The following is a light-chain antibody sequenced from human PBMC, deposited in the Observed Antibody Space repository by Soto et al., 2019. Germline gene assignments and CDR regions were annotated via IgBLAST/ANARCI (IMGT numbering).Light chain of an antibody. CDR2: GAS. CDR3: QQYGSSPYT. V-gene: IGKV3-20*01. Sequence: EIVLTQSPGTLSLSPGERATLSCRASQSVSTSSLAWYQQKPGQAPRLLIYGASSRATGIPDRVSGSGSGADFNLSISRLEPEDFAMYYCQQYGSSPYTFGQGTKLAIK. CDR1: QSVSTSS. J-gene: IGKJ2*01.